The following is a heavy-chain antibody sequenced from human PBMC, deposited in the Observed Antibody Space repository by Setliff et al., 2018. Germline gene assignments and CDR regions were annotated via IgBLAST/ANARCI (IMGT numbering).Heavy chain of an antibody. D-gene: IGHD2-21*01. CDR3: ARDLPTEYETIRDTFDV. CDR1: GYTISSYP. CDR2: IDTKTATP. Sequence: ASVKVSCKVSGYTISSYPLNWVRQAPGQGLEWMGWIDTKTATPSYAQGFTGRFVFSLDTSASTAHLQIDSLTSEDTAVYYCARDLPTEYETIRDTFDVWGQGTKVTVSS. J-gene: IGHJ3*01. V-gene: IGHV7-4-1*01.